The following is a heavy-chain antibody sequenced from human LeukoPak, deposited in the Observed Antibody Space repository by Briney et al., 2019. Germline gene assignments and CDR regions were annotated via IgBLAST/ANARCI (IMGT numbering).Heavy chain of an antibody. CDR1: GGSISSSSYY. V-gene: IGHV4-39*01. CDR2: IYYSGST. J-gene: IGHJ3*02. D-gene: IGHD3-3*01. Sequence: PSETLSLTCTVSGGSISSSSYYWGWIRQPPGKGLEWIGSIYYSGSTYYNPSLKSRVTISVDTSKNQFSLKLSSVTAADTAVYYCVRHRFLARGLDIWGQGTMVTVSS. CDR3: VRHRFLARGLDI.